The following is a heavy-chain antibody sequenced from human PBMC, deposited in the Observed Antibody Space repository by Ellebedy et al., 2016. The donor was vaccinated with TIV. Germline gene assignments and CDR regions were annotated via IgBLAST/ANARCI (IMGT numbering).Heavy chain of an antibody. V-gene: IGHV1-18*01. Sequence: ASVKVSCXASGYRFNNYGIGWVRQSPGQGLEWVGWISADTGNRNYAQKLQGRVTLTTDTSTSTAYMELRSLRSEDTAMYYCAARVGTTMGYWGQGTLVTVSS. D-gene: IGHD1-26*01. CDR2: ISADTGNR. CDR3: AARVGTTMGY. J-gene: IGHJ4*02. CDR1: GYRFNNYG.